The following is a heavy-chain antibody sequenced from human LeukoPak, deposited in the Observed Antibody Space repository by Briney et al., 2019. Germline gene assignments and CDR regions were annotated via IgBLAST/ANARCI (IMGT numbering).Heavy chain of an antibody. CDR2: IYSGGST. V-gene: IGHV3-66*01. CDR1: GFTVSSNY. J-gene: IGHJ6*03. Sequence: SGGSLRLSCAASGFTVSSNYMSWVRQAPGKGLEWVSVIYSGGSTYYADSVKGRFTISRDNSKNTLSLQMNSLRAEDAAVYYCVKFRGIQHYNYHMDVWGKGTTVTVSS. CDR3: VKFRGIQHYNYHMDV. D-gene: IGHD3-10*01.